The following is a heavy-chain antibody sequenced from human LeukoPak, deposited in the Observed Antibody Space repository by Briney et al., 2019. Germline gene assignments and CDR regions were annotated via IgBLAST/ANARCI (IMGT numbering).Heavy chain of an antibody. CDR1: GFSFSGSA. D-gene: IGHD4-17*01. V-gene: IGHV3-73*01. CDR2: IKIKANNYAT. J-gene: IGHJ3*01. Sequence: WGSLRLSCAASGFSFSGSAMHWVRQASGKGLEWVGRIKIKANNYATPYAASVKGRFTVSRDDSKNTAYLQMNSLKTEDTAVYYCTVYGDYGADGFDVWGQGTVVTVSS. CDR3: TVYGDYGADGFDV.